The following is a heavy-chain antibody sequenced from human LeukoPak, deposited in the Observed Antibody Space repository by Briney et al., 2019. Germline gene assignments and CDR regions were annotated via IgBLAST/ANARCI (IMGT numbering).Heavy chain of an antibody. D-gene: IGHD3-10*01. CDR1: RFTFSNYG. J-gene: IGHJ3*01. CDR2: IRYDGSNK. CDR3: ARASGAFDF. Sequence: PGGSLRLSCAASRFTFSNYGIHWVRQAPGKGLEWVAVIRYDGSNKYYADSVKGRFTISRDNSKSTLYLQMNSLRAEDTAVYYCARASGAFDFWGHGTLVTVSS. V-gene: IGHV3-33*01.